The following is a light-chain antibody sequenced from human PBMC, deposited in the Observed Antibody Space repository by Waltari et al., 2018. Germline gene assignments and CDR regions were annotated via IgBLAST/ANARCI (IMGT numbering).Light chain of an antibody. CDR2: AAS. J-gene: IGKJ4*02. CDR3: QKYNRAPQT. Sequence: IQMTQSPSSLSASWGDRLTITCRASQDLSNYLAWYQRKTGKAPRLLIYAASTLQSGVPSRFSGSGSGTDFTLIISSLQPEDVATYYCQKYNRAPQTFGGGTTVEIK. CDR1: QDLSNY. V-gene: IGKV1-27*01.